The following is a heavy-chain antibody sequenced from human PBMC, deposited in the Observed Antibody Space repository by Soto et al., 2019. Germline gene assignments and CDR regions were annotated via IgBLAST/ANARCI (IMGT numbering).Heavy chain of an antibody. CDR1: GYTFTSYG. V-gene: IGHV1-18*01. CDR3: ARVRIAVVRSDNWFDP. D-gene: IGHD6-19*01. Sequence: ASVKVSCKASGYTFTSYGISWVRQAPGQGLEWMGWISVYNGNTNYAQKLQGRVTMTTDTSTSTAYMELRSLRSDDTAVYYCARVRIAVVRSDNWFDPWGQGTLVTVSS. J-gene: IGHJ5*02. CDR2: ISVYNGNT.